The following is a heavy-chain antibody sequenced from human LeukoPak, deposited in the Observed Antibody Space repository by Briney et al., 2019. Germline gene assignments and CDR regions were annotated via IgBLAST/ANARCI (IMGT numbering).Heavy chain of an antibody. J-gene: IGHJ5*02. CDR2: ISAYNGNT. D-gene: IGHD3-10*01. V-gene: IGHV1-18*04. CDR1: GYTFTSYG. CDR3: ARGKGWVGELRHNWFDP. Sequence: ASVKVSCKASGYTFTSYGISWVRQAPGQGLEWMGWISAYNGNTNYAQKLQGRVTMTTDTSTSTACMELRSLRSDDTAVYYCARGKGWVGELRHNWFDPWGQGTLVTVSS.